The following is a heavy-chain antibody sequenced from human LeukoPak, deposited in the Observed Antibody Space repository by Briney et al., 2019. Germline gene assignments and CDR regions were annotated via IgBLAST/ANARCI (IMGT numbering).Heavy chain of an antibody. CDR1: GISLSNYG. V-gene: IGHV3-23*01. Sequence: PGGSLRPSCAVSGISLSNYGMSWVRQPPGKGLEWVAALSDSGGRTNYADSVKGRFTISRDNSKNTLYLQMNSLRVEDTAVYFCAKRGVVIRVILVGFHKEAYYFDSWGQGALVTVSS. CDR3: AKRGVVIRVILVGFHKEAYYFDS. J-gene: IGHJ4*02. CDR2: LSDSGGRT. D-gene: IGHD3-22*01.